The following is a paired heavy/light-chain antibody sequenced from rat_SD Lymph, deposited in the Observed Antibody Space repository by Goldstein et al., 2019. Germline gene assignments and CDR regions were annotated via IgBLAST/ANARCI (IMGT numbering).Heavy chain of an antibody. V-gene: IGHV2-64*01. Sequence: QVQLKETGPDLVQLTQTLSITCTVSGFSLTTYNVHWVRQPPGKGLEWMGAMWNGGGTDYNSAFKSRLSISRDTSKSQVFLKMNSLQTDDTAKYFCARLGVYWGQGVMVTVSS. CDR3: ARLGVY. CDR1: GFSLTTYN. CDR2: MWNGGGT. J-gene: IGHJ2*01.
Light chain of an antibody. CDR1: QGISTS. CDR3: QQSYSLPYT. J-gene: IGKJ2-3*01. Sequence: DIVLTQSPATLSVTPGESVSLSCRASQGISTSIHWYQQKSNESPRLLIKFASQSISGIPSRFSGSGSGTDFTLSINRVESEDFSVYYCQQSYSLPYTFGAGTKLELK. CDR2: FAS. V-gene: IGKV5S2*01.